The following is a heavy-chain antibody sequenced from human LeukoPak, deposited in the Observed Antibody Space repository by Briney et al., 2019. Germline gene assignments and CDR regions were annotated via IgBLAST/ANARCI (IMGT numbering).Heavy chain of an antibody. D-gene: IGHD3-10*01. CDR2: IYYSGST. Sequence: SETLSLTCTVSGGSFRSYYWSWIRQPPGKGLEWIGYIYYSGSTNYNPSLMRRVTISLDTSKNQFSLKLSSVTAADTAVYYYARSELLWFGGGNSGFDYWGQGTLVTVSS. V-gene: IGHV4-59*01. CDR3: ARSELLWFGGGNSGFDY. CDR1: GGSFRSYY. J-gene: IGHJ4*02.